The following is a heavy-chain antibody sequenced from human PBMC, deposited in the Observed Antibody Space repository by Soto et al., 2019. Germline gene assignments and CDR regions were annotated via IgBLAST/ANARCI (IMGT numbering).Heavy chain of an antibody. CDR3: AAGTKPATASPPRGNWFDP. Sequence: PGGSLRLSCAASGFTFSDHYMSWIRQAPGKGLEWISYMTRSGSSSSYADSVKGPFTISRHHAKNSLYLQINSLRAEDTAVYYCAAGTKPATASPPRGNWFDPWGQGTLVTVSS. CDR1: GFTFSDHY. CDR2: MTRSGSSS. V-gene: IGHV3-11*04. D-gene: IGHD2-15*01. J-gene: IGHJ5*02.